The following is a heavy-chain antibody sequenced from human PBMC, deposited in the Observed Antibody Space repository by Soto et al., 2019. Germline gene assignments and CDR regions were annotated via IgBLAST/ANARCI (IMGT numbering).Heavy chain of an antibody. CDR1: GYTFTSYD. D-gene: IGHD3-10*01. V-gene: IGHV1-8*01. J-gene: IGHJ5*02. Sequence: QVQLVQSGAEVKKPGASVKVSCKASGYTFTSYDINWVRQATGQGLEWMGWMNPNSGNTGYAQKFQGRVTMTRNTSISTAYMEMSSLRSEDTAVYYCATATSFYGSGSYKARGWLDPWGQGTLVTVSS. CDR2: MNPNSGNT. CDR3: ATATSFYGSGSYKARGWLDP.